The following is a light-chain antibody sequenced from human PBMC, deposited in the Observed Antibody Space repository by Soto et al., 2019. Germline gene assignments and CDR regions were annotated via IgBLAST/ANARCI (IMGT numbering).Light chain of an antibody. J-gene: IGKJ5*01. CDR1: QSVRSN. Sequence: EIVMTQSPATLSVSPGARAPLSCRASQSVRSNLAWYQQKPGQAPRLLIYGASTRATAIPARFSGSGSGTEFTLTISSLQSEDFAVYYCQQYNNWPPITFGQGTRLENK. CDR2: GAS. CDR3: QQYNNWPPIT. V-gene: IGKV3-15*01.